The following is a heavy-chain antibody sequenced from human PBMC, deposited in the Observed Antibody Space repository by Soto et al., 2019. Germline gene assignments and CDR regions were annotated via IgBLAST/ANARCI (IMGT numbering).Heavy chain of an antibody. CDR3: AKGSGGTGKWWFDP. V-gene: IGHV3-30*18. CDR1: GFTFSIYG. Sequence: QVQLVESGGGVVQPGRSLRLSCAASGFTFSIYGMHWVRQAPGKGPEWVAVISYDGGEKNYADSGLGRFTISRDNSRNTLYLQMNSLTEADTAVYYCAKGSGGTGKWWFDPWGQGTLVTVSS. J-gene: IGHJ5*02. D-gene: IGHD2-8*02. CDR2: ISYDGGEK.